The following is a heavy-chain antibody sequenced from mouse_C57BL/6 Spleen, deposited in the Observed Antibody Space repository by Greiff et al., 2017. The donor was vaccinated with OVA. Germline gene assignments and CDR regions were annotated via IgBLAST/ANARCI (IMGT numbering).Heavy chain of an antibody. D-gene: IGHD1-1*01. CDR3: ARGGTTVGFDY. Sequence: QVQLQQPGAELVKPGASVKLSCKASGYTFTSYWMQWVKQRPGQGLEWIGEIDPSDSYTNYNQKFKGKATLTVDTSSSTAYMQLSSLTSEDSAVDYYARGGTTVGFDYWGQGTTLTVSS. V-gene: IGHV1-50*01. CDR1: GYTFTSYW. CDR2: IDPSDSYT. J-gene: IGHJ2*01.